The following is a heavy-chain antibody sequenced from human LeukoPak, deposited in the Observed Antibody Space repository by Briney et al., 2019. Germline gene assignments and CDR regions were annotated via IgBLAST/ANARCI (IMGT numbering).Heavy chain of an antibody. Sequence: GGSLRLSCAASGFTFSTYWMHWVRHAPGRGLEWVSLIYSGGSTYYADSVKGRFTISRDNSKNTLYLQMNSLRADDTAVYYCASYSSLDYWGQGTLVTVSS. J-gene: IGHJ4*02. D-gene: IGHD3-22*01. CDR1: GFTFSTYW. V-gene: IGHV3-53*01. CDR2: IYSGGST. CDR3: ASYSSLDY.